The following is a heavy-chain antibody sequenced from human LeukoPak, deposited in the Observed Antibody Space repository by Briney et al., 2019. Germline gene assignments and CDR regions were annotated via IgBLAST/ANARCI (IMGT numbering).Heavy chain of an antibody. CDR2: IYYSGST. D-gene: IGHD5-18*01. Sequence: SETLSLTCTVAGGSISSSSYYWGWIRQPPGKGLEGIGSIYYSGSTYYNPSIKSRVTISVDTSKTPFSLKLSSVTAADTAVYYCARLSGYSYGYPDDFDYWGQGTLVTVSS. CDR3: ARLSGYSYGYPDDFDY. V-gene: IGHV4-39*01. J-gene: IGHJ4*02. CDR1: GGSISSSSYY.